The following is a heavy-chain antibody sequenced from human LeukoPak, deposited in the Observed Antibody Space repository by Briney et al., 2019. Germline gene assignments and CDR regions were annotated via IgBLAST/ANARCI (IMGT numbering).Heavy chain of an antibody. CDR1: GFTFNYAW. J-gene: IGHJ6*02. V-gene: IGHV3-15*04. Sequence: GGSLRLSCAASGFTFNYAWMSWVRQVPGKGLEWVGQAVSEIDGGTTDYATPVKGRFTISRDDSKSTLYLQMNSLKIEDTAVCYCTTDEDWNYARKDVWGQGATVIVSS. D-gene: IGHD1-7*01. CDR2: AVSEIDGGTT. CDR3: TTDEDWNYARKDV.